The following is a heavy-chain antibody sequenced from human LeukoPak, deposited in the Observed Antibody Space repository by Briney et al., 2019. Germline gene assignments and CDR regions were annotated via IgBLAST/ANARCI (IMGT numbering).Heavy chain of an antibody. Sequence: GGSLRLSCAASGFTFSSYAMGWVRQAPGKGLEWVSALSGGGGGTYYADSVKGRFTISRDNSKNTLFLQMNSLRAEDTAVYYCAKDRAQQLVLDFWGQGTLVTVSS. CDR2: LSGGGGGT. J-gene: IGHJ4*02. D-gene: IGHD6-13*01. CDR1: GFTFSSYA. V-gene: IGHV3-23*01. CDR3: AKDRAQQLVLDF.